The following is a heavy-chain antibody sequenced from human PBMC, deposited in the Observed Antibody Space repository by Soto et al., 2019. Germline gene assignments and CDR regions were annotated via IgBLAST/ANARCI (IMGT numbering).Heavy chain of an antibody. J-gene: IGHJ4*02. CDR3: ATLTKYDILTGFYPC. CDR2: IYSDGST. Sequence: GGSLRLSCAASGFTVNSNYMSWVRQAPGKGLGWVSVIYSDGSTYYADSVKGRFIISRDNSNNTLYFQMNSLRAEDTAVYYCATLTKYDILTGFYPCWGQGT. D-gene: IGHD3-9*01. V-gene: IGHV3-66*01. CDR1: GFTVNSNY.